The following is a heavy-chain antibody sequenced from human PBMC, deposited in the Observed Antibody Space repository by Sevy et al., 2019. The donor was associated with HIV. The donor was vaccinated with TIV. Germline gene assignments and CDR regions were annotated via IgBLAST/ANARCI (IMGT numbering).Heavy chain of an antibody. CDR2: IKQDESEK. Sequence: GGSLRLSCAASGFKFSDYWMSWVRQSPGKGLEWVATIKQDESEKYYVQPVKGRFAISRDNGKNSVSLQMNGLGVEDTALYYCAREVGGFNWRPYYFDSWGQGTLVTVSS. V-gene: IGHV3-7*01. CDR1: GFKFSDYW. J-gene: IGHJ4*02. CDR3: AREVGGFNWRPYYFDS. D-gene: IGHD3-3*01.